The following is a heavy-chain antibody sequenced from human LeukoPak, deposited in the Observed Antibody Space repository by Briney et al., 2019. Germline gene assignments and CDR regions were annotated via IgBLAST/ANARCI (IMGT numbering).Heavy chain of an antibody. CDR2: IYPGDSET. Sequence: GESLKISCKGSGYSFTNYWIDWVRQLPGKGLEYVGIIYPGDSETRYSPSFQGQVTISADKSITTAYLQWSSLKAADTAICYCARRGYICNEGRWYSDGLDSLRQATLVSV. CDR1: GYSFTNYW. J-gene: IGHJ4*02. D-gene: IGHD6-13*01. CDR3: ARRGYICNEGRWYSDGLDS. V-gene: IGHV5-51*01.